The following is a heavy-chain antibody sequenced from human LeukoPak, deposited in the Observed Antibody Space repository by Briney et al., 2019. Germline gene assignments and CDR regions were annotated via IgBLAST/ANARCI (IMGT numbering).Heavy chain of an antibody. CDR2: IYYRARA. V-gene: IGHV4-31*03. CDR3: ARDSSGRYYFDH. Sequence: SETLSLTCTVSGDSITSGGFYWSWIRQHPGRGLEWIGYIYYRARAYYNPSLKSRVIVSLDTSKNQFSLNLRSVTAADTAVYYCARDSSGRYYFDHWGRGILVTVSS. D-gene: IGHD3-22*01. J-gene: IGHJ4*02. CDR1: GDSITSGGFY.